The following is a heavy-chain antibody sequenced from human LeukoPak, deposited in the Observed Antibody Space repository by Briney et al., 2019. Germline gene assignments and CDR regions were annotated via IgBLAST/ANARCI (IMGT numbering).Heavy chain of an antibody. Sequence: PSGTLSLTCAVSGGSISSSNWWSWVRQPPGKGLEWIGEIHHSGSTNYNPSLKSRVTISVDKSKNQFSLKLSSVTAADTAVYYCAKQQLVSRGWFDPWGQGTLVTVSS. CDR1: GGSISSSNW. CDR3: AKQQLVSRGWFDP. CDR2: IHHSGST. J-gene: IGHJ5*02. V-gene: IGHV4-4*02. D-gene: IGHD6-13*01.